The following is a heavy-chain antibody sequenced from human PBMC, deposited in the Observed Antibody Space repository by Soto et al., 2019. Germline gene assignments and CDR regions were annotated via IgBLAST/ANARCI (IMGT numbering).Heavy chain of an antibody. CDR1: GGTFSSYA. J-gene: IGHJ6*02. CDR3: ARDGSGITIFGVPPYGMDV. CDR2: IIPIFGTA. D-gene: IGHD3-3*01. V-gene: IGHV1-69*12. Sequence: QVQLVQSGAEVKKPGSSVKVSCKASGGTFSSYAISWVRQAPGQGLEWMGGIIPIFGTANYAQKFQGRVTITADESRSTAYMELSSLRSEETAVYYCARDGSGITIFGVPPYGMDVWGQGTTVTVSS.